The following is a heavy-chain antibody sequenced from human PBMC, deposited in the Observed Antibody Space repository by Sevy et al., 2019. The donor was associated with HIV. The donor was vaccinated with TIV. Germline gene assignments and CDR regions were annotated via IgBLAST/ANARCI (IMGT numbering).Heavy chain of an antibody. V-gene: IGHV3-66*01. CDR1: GFTVSGNY. J-gene: IGHJ6*02. Sequence: GGSLRLSCEASGFTVSGNYMAWVRLAPGKGLEWVSLIDSGGSTYYADSVKGRFTISRDNAKNTLYLQMNPLRAEDTAVYFCARDRYYDACGYYYYYYGMDVWGQGTTVTVSS. D-gene: IGHD3-22*01. CDR3: ARDRYYDACGYYYYYYGMDV. CDR2: IDSGGST.